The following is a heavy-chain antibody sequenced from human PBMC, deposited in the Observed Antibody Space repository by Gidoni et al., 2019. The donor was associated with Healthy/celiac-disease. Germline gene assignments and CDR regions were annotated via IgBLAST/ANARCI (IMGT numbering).Heavy chain of an antibody. J-gene: IGHJ3*02. CDR1: GFTFSDYY. D-gene: IGHD1-26*01. CDR2: ISSSSSTI. V-gene: IGHV3-11*01. CDR3: ARGAGELPYDAFDI. Sequence: QVQLVESGGGLVKPGGSLRLSCAASGFTFSDYYMSWIRQAPGKGLEWVSYISSSSSTIYDADSVKGRFNIYRDNAKNSLYLQMKSLRAEDTAVYYCARGAGELPYDAFDIWGQGTMVTVSS.